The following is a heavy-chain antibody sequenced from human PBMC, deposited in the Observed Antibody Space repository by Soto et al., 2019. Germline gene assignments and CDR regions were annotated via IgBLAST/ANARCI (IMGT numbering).Heavy chain of an antibody. J-gene: IGHJ4*02. Sequence: PGGSLRLSCVASGFTFSSYAMSWVRQAPGKGLQWVSAISASGGSAYYADSVEGRFTISRDNSKNTLYLQMNSLRAEDTAVYYWAKGRFSSSWYRDLDYWGQGTLVTVSS. V-gene: IGHV3-23*01. CDR2: ISASGGSA. CDR3: AKGRFSSSWYRDLDY. CDR1: GFTFSSYA. D-gene: IGHD6-13*01.